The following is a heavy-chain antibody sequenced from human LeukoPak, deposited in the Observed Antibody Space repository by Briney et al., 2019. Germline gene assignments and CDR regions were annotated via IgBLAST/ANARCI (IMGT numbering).Heavy chain of an antibody. Sequence: SVKVSCKASGGTLSSYAISWVRQAPGQGLEWMGGIIPIFGTANYAQKFQGRVTITADESTSTAYMELSSLRSEDTAVYYCARSVVPAANYYYYYMDVWGKGTTVTVSS. D-gene: IGHD2-2*01. CDR2: IIPIFGTA. V-gene: IGHV1-69*01. J-gene: IGHJ6*03. CDR1: GGTLSSYA. CDR3: ARSVVPAANYYYYYMDV.